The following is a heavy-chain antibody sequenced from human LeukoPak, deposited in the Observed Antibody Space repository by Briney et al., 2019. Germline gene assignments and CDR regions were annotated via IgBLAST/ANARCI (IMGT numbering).Heavy chain of an antibody. Sequence: PGGSLRLSCAASGFTFSSYSMNWVRQAPGKGLEWVSSISSSSSYIYYADSVKGRFTISRDNAKNSLYLQMNSLRAEDTAVYYCARDLVGRYSGYDLIRAFDYWGQGTLVTVSS. J-gene: IGHJ4*02. CDR1: GFTFSSYS. CDR2: ISSSSSYI. V-gene: IGHV3-21*01. CDR3: ARDLVGRYSGYDLIRAFDY. D-gene: IGHD5-12*01.